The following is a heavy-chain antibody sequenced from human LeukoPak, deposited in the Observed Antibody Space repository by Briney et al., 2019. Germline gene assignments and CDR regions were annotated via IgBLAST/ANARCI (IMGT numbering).Heavy chain of an antibody. V-gene: IGHV3-53*01. Sequence: GGSLRLSCAASGLTVSNNYMSWVRQAPGKGLEWVSVIYSGGDSTYYADSVKGRFTISRDNSKNTLYLQMNSLRAEDTAVYYCARAADKRRVGASVSPFQHWGQGTLVTVSS. CDR3: ARAADKRRVGASVSPFQH. CDR2: IYSGGDST. CDR1: GLTVSNNY. J-gene: IGHJ1*01. D-gene: IGHD1-26*01.